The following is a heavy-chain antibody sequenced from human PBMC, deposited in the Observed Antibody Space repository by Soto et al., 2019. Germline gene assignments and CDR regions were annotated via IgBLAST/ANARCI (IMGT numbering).Heavy chain of an antibody. CDR2: IRSNIYGATT. Sequence: PGGSLRLSCTASGFTFRDYAMNWVRQAPGIGLGSVAFIRSNIYGATTEYAASVKGRFTISRDDSKATAYLQMNSLKTEDTGVYFCSRGLAGGSYSDYWGQGALVTVSS. J-gene: IGHJ4*02. V-gene: IGHV3-49*04. CDR3: SRGLAGGSYSDY. D-gene: IGHD1-26*01. CDR1: GFTFRDYA.